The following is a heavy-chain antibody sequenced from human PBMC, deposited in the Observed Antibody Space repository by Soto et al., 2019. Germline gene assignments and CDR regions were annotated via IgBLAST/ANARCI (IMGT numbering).Heavy chain of an antibody. CDR3: TTGSVEGV. J-gene: IGHJ6*02. D-gene: IGHD2-15*01. Sequence: VQLVESGGGLVQPGGSLRLSCAASGFSFSNAWMNWVRQAPGKGLEWVGRIKRKIDGEASDNAGPVKVRFTVFRDDSKSALYLQMNSLKGDDTAVYYCTTGSVEGVWGQGTTVTVS. V-gene: IGHV3-15*07. CDR1: GFSFSNAW. CDR2: IKRKIDGEAS.